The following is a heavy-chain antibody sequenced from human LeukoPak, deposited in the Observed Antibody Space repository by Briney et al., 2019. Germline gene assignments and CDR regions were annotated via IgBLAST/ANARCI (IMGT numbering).Heavy chain of an antibody. Sequence: GASVKVSCKASGGTFSSYAISWVRQAPGQGLGWMGGIIPIFGTANYAQKFQGRVTITTDESTSTAYLELRSLSSDDTAVYYCARDGPYYYESSGLDYWGQGTLVTVSS. CDR3: ARDGPYYYESSGLDY. CDR1: GGTFSSYA. J-gene: IGHJ4*02. D-gene: IGHD3-22*01. V-gene: IGHV1-69*05. CDR2: IIPIFGTA.